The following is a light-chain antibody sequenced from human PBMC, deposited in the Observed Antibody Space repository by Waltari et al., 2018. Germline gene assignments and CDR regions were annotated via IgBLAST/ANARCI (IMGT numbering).Light chain of an antibody. CDR2: SNN. J-gene: IGLJ2*01. CDR3: AAWDDSLNGVV. CDR1: TSNIGDNT. Sequence: QSVLTQPPSASGTPRQRVTISCSGSTSNIGDNTVNWYQQLPGTAPNLCIYSNNQRPSGVPDRFSGSKSGTSASLAISGLQSEDEADYYCAAWDDSLNGVVFGGGTKLTVL. V-gene: IGLV1-44*01.